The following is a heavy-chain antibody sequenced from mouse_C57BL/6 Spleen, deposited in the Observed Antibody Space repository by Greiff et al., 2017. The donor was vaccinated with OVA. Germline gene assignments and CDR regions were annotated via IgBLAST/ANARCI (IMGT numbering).Heavy chain of an antibody. Sequence: QVQLKESGPELVKPGASVKISCKASGYALSSSWMNWVKQRPGKGLEWIGRIYPGDGDTNYNGKFKGKATLTADKSSSTAYMQLSSLTSEDSAVYFCARGAYDYDWYFDVWGTGTTVTVSS. V-gene: IGHV1-82*01. D-gene: IGHD2-4*01. CDR3: ARGAYDYDWYFDV. J-gene: IGHJ1*03. CDR1: GYALSSSW. CDR2: IYPGDGDT.